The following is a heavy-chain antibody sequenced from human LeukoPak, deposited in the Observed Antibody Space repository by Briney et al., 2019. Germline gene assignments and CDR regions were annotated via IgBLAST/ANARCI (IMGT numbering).Heavy chain of an antibody. D-gene: IGHD3-10*01. CDR2: IWYDGSNK. Sequence: GRSLRLSCAASGFTFSSYGMHWVRQAPGKGLEWVAVIWYDGSNKYYADSVKGRFTISRDNSKNTLYLQMNSLRAEDTAVYYCARGDGDYYGSGYYFDYWAREPWSPSPQ. J-gene: IGHJ4*02. V-gene: IGHV3-33*01. CDR3: ARGDGDYYGSGYYFDY. CDR1: GFTFSSYG.